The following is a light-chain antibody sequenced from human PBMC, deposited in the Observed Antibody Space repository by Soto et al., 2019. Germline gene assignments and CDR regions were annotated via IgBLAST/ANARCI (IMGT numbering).Light chain of an antibody. J-gene: IGKJ2*01. CDR1: QSISTY. Sequence: EIVLTQSPGTLSVSPGGSATVSFRASQSISTYLAWYKQKPGQSPRLLISDASNRATGIPARFSGSGTGTDFTLSISSLQPEDFVVYYCQQRSNWPPTFGQGTKVDIK. V-gene: IGKV3-11*01. CDR3: QQRSNWPPT. CDR2: DAS.